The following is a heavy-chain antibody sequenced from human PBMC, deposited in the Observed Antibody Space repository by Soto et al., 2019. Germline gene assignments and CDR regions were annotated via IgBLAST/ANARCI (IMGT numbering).Heavy chain of an antibody. J-gene: IGHJ4*02. Sequence: PGASLRLSCAASGFTFSSYGIHWVRQAPGKGLEWVASISYDGRNKYYADSVKGRFTISRDNSKNTLYLQVNSLTTEDTAVYYCSKDSPLNRYWGQGT. CDR3: SKDSPLNRY. CDR1: GFTFSSYG. CDR2: ISYDGRNK. V-gene: IGHV3-30*18.